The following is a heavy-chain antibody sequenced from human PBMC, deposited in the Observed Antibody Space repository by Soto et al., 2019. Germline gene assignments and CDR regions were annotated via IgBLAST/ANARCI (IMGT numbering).Heavy chain of an antibody. CDR2: IYYSGST. Sequence: QLQLQESGPGLVKPSETLSLTCSVSGGSISSSSYFWGWIRQPPGKGLEWIGSIYYSGSTYYNPSLQSRVTVSVDSSKNQFSLKLSSVTAAATDVYYCGRHPSEVWFDPWGQGTLVTVSS. D-gene: IGHD6-19*01. J-gene: IGHJ5*02. V-gene: IGHV4-39*01. CDR3: GRHPSEVWFDP. CDR1: GGSISSSSYF.